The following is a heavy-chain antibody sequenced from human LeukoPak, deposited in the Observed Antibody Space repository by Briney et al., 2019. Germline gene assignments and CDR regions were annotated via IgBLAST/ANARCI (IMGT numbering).Heavy chain of an antibody. D-gene: IGHD6-13*01. CDR2: IKQDGSEK. CDR1: GFTSSSYW. Sequence: GGSLRLSCAASGFTSSSYWMSWVRQAPGKGLEWVANIKQDGSEKYYVDSVKGRFTISRDNAKNSLYLQMNSLRAEDTAVYYCARIAAAGTGPWFDPWGQGTLVTVSS. CDR3: ARIAAAGTGPWFDP. V-gene: IGHV3-7*01. J-gene: IGHJ5*02.